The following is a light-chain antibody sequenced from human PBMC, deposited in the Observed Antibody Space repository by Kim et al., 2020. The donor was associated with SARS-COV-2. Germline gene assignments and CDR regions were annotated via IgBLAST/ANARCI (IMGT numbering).Light chain of an antibody. CDR2: GNS. V-gene: IGLV1-40*01. CDR3: QSYDSSLSGWV. J-gene: IGLJ3*02. Sequence: GVPIACTGSRADIGAGYDVHWYQQLPGTAPKLLIYGNSNRPSGVHDRFSGSRSGTTASLAITGLQAEDEADYYCQSYDSSLSGWVFGGGTQLTVL. CDR1: RADIGAGYD.